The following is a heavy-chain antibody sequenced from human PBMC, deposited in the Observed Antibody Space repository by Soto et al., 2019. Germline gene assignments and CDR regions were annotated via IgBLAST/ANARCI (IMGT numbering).Heavy chain of an antibody. CDR3: AKERGSSWYEPHDY. CDR2: ISYDGSNK. J-gene: IGHJ4*02. CDR1: GFTFSSYA. D-gene: IGHD6-13*01. Sequence: GGSLRLSCAASGFTFSSYAMHWVRQAPGKGLEWVAVISYDGSNKYYADSVKGRFTISRDNSKNTLYLQMNSLRGEDTAVYYCAKERGSSWYEPHDYWGQGTLVTVSS. V-gene: IGHV3-30-3*01.